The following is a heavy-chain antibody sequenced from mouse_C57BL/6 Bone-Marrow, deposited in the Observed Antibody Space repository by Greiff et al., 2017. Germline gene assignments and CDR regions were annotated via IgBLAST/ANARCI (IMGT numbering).Heavy chain of an antibody. D-gene: IGHD2-1*01. Sequence: EVKVVESGGGLVKPGGSLNLSCPASGFTFRSYTMSWVRQTPEKRLEWVATISGGGGNTYYPDSVKGRFTISRDNAKNTLYLQMSSLRSEDTALYYCARPYGNYRYFDVWGTGTTVTVSS. CDR3: ARPYGNYRYFDV. V-gene: IGHV5-9*01. J-gene: IGHJ1*03. CDR2: ISGGGGNT. CDR1: GFTFRSYT.